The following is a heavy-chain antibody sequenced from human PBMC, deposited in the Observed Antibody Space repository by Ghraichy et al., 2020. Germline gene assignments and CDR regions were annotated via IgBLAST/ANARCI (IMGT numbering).Heavy chain of an antibody. J-gene: IGHJ4*02. CDR2: ISAYNGNT. Sequence: ASVKVSCKASGYTFTSYGISWVRQAPGQGLEWMGWISAYNGNTNYAQKLQGRVTMTTDTSTSTAYMELRSLRSDDTAVYYCARERYCTNGVCYMFRPFDYWGQGTLVTVSS. CDR1: GYTFTSYG. V-gene: IGHV1-18*01. D-gene: IGHD2-8*01. CDR3: ARERYCTNGVCYMFRPFDY.